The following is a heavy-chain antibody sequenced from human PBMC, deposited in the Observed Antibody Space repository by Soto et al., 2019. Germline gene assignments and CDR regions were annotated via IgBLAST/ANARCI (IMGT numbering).Heavy chain of an antibody. CDR3: ARIVVIPAAPDYYNYYGVDV. J-gene: IGHJ6*02. CDR1: GDSIISSNYY. Sequence: SETLSLTCTVSGDSIISSNYYWAWIRQSPGKGLEWIGNMYYSGSTYYNLSLKSRVTMSVDTSKNQFSLKISSVTAADTSVYYCARIVVIPAAPDYYNYYGVDVWGQGTTVTVSS. V-gene: IGHV4-39*01. CDR2: MYYSGST. D-gene: IGHD2-2*01.